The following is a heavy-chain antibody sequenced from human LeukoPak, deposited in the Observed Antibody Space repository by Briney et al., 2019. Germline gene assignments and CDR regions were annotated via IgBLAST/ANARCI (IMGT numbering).Heavy chain of an antibody. CDR1: GGSLSNYY. D-gene: IGHD3-10*01. V-gene: IGHV4-34*01. J-gene: IGHJ5*02. CDR2: IDHSGST. Sequence: SETLSLTCAVYGGSLSNYYWSWIRQPPGKGLEWIGEIDHSGSTNYNPSLKSRVTISVDMSKNQFSLELSFVTAADTAVYYCARGPASGSNFAWFDPWGQGTLVTVSS. CDR3: ARGPASGSNFAWFDP.